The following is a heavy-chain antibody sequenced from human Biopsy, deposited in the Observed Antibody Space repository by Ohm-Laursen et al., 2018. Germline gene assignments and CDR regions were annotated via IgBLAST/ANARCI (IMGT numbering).Heavy chain of an antibody. J-gene: IGHJ3*02. CDR3: AKHGSGWTGDDALHI. Sequence: SETLSLTCIVSGGSISGSSWSWIRQAPGRGLEWVGYISYSGSTGNNPSLKSRITISVDTSKNQISLKVTSVTAADTAVYYCAKHGSGWTGDDALHIWGQGTMVIVSS. V-gene: IGHV4-59*08. CDR2: ISYSGST. D-gene: IGHD6-19*01. CDR1: GGSISGSS.